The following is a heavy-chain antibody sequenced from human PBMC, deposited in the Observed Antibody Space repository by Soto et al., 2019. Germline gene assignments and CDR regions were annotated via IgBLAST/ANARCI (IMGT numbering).Heavy chain of an antibody. Sequence: PETLCDTWTGSGGLMSKCYWLGCRQPPGKGLEWIGYIYYIGSTNYNPSLKSRVTMSVDTSRNQLSLNLTSVTAADTAVYYCARGYSPALGAPWARVNWFDPWGQGTLVTVS. CDR3: ARGYSPALGAPWARVNWFDP. V-gene: IGHV4-59*01. CDR1: GGLMSKCY. CDR2: IYYIGST. J-gene: IGHJ5*02. D-gene: IGHD1-26*01.